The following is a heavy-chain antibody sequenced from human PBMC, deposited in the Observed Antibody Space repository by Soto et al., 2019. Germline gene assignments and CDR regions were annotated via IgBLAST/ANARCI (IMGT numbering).Heavy chain of an antibody. Sequence: EVQLVESGGGLVQPGGSLRLSCAASGFTFSSYWMSWVRQAPGKGLEWVANIKQDGSGKYYVDSVKGRFTISRDNAKNSLYLQMNSLRAEDTAVYYCAREGVIMITFGGVIARNDAFDIWGQGTMVTVSS. CDR1: GFTFSSYW. CDR3: AREGVIMITFGGVIARNDAFDI. CDR2: IKQDGSGK. D-gene: IGHD3-16*02. J-gene: IGHJ3*02. V-gene: IGHV3-7*01.